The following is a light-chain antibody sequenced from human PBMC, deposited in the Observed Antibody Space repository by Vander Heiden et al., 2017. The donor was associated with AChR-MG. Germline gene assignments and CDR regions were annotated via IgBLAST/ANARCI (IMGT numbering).Light chain of an antibody. CDR1: QSISKW. Sequence: DSQMTQSPSTLSASVGDRVTITCLASQSISKWLDWYQQKPGEAPKLLMYQTSTLENGVPSRFSGSASWTEFTLTISSLQPDDFATYYCQQYSSYPYTFGLGTKLEIK. CDR2: QTS. V-gene: IGKV1-5*03. J-gene: IGKJ2*01. CDR3: QQYSSYPYT.